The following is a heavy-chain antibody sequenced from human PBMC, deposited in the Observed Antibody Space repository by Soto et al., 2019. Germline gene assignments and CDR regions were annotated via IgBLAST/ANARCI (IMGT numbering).Heavy chain of an antibody. Sequence: QVQLQQWGADVLKPSETLSPTCVVNGGSFSGYYWSWIRQSPGKGLEWIGEINDSGITDSNPSLESRVTISVDMSKNPFSLNLNSVTAADSAVYHCARGRSSVPDRRGIGYYGLDVWGQGTTVTVSS. CDR2: INDSGIT. CDR1: GGSFSGYY. J-gene: IGHJ6*02. CDR3: ARGRSSVPDRRGIGYYGLDV. V-gene: IGHV4-34*01. D-gene: IGHD6-6*01.